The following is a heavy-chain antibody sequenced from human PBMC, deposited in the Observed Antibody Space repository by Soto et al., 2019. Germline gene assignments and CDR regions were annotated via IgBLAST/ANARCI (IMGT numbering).Heavy chain of an antibody. CDR3: VRRHVSATGIDWFDP. D-gene: IGHD6-13*01. CDR2: INAANGDT. V-gene: IGHV1-3*01. J-gene: IGHJ5*02. Sequence: ASVQVSCMASGYTFTSYGIHWVRQAPGQRLEWMGWINAANGDTKYSPKVQGRVTITRDTSASTAYMELSSLRSEDTAVYYCVRRHVSATGIDWFDPWGQGTLVTVSS. CDR1: GYTFTSYG.